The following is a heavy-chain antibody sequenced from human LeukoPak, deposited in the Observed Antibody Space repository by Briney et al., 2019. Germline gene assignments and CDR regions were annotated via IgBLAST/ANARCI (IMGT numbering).Heavy chain of an antibody. D-gene: IGHD6-19*01. CDR1: GFTFSDYA. J-gene: IGHJ4*01. CDR2: ISWDGEST. Sequence: GESLRLSCAASGFTFSDYAMHWVRQAPGKGLEWVSLISWDGESTYYAGSVRGRFTISRDNSKNSLYLQMNNLRPEDTALYYCARATSSAWYYFDYWGHGTLVTASS. V-gene: IGHV3-43D*03. CDR3: ARATSSAWYYFDY.